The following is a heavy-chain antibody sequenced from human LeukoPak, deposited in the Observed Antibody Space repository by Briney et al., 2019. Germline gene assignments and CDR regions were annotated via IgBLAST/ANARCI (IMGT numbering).Heavy chain of an antibody. CDR2: TYYRSKWDN. CDR1: GDSVSSTRAA. J-gene: IGHJ5*01. D-gene: IGHD3-22*01. V-gene: IGHV6-1*01. Sequence: SQTLSLTCAISGDSVSSTRAAWNWLRQSPSRGLEWLGRTYYRSKWDNDYALSVKSRITIKEDTSKNQFSLQLDSVTPEDTAANFCARGGRNFYDGSGYYSPFDSWGQGTLVTVSS. CDR3: ARGGRNFYDGSGYYSPFDS.